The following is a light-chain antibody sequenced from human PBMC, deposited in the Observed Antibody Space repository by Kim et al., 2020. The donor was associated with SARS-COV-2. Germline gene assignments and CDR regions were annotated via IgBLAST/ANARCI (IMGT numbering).Light chain of an antibody. V-gene: IGLV2-23*02. J-gene: IGLJ3*02. Sequence: QSALTQPASVSGSPGQSITISCTGTSSDVGSYNLVSWYQQPPGKAPKLMIYEVSKRPSGVSNRFSGSKSGNTAFLTISGLQAEDEADYYCCSYAGSSTWVFGGGTQLTVL. CDR3: CSYAGSSTWV. CDR2: EVS. CDR1: SSDVGSYNL.